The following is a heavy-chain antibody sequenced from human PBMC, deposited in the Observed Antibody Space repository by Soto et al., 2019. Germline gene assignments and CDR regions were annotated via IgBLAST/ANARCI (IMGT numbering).Heavy chain of an antibody. D-gene: IGHD2-15*01. CDR3: AKEERDCSGGSCYRYLDY. V-gene: IGHV3-43D*04. CDR2: ISWDGGST. J-gene: IGHJ4*02. Sequence: EVQLVESGGVVVQPGGSLRLSCAASGFTFDDYAMHWVRQAPGKGLEWVSLISWDGGSTYYADSVKGRFTISRDSSKNALYLQRNSLRAKDTAMYYCAKEERDCSGGSCYRYLDYWGQGTLVTVSS. CDR1: GFTFDDYA.